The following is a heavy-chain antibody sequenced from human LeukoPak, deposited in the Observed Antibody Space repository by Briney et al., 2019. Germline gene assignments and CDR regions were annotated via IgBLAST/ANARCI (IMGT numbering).Heavy chain of an antibody. J-gene: IGHJ5*02. D-gene: IGHD3-22*01. CDR2: ISAYNGNT. V-gene: IGHV1-18*01. CDR3: ARDMRDYDSSGYIIASWFDP. CDR1: GYTFTSYG. Sequence: ASVKVSCKASGYTFTSYGISWVRQAPGQGLEWMGWISAYNGNTNYAQKLQGRVTMTTDTSTSTAYMELRSLRSDDTAVYYCARDMRDYDSSGYIIASWFDPWGQGTLVTVSS.